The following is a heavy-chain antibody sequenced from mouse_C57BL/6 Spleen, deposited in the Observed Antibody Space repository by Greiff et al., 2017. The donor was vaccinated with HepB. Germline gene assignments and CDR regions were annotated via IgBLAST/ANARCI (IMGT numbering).Heavy chain of an antibody. CDR1: GYTFTSYW. CDR2: IDPSDSYT. Sequence: QVQLQQPGAELVMPGASVKLSCKASGYTFTSYWMHWVKQRPGQGLEWIGDIDPSDSYTNYNQKFKGKSTLTVDKSSSTAYMQLSSLTSEDSAVYYCARRPIYYDYDDAMDYWGQGTSVTVSS. D-gene: IGHD2-4*01. J-gene: IGHJ4*01. V-gene: IGHV1-69*01. CDR3: ARRPIYYDYDDAMDY.